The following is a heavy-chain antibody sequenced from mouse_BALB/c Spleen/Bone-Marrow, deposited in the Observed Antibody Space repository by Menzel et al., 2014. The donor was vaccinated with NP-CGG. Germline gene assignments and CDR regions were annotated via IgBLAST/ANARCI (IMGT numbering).Heavy chain of an antibody. CDR2: IRNKANGYTT. CDR1: GFTFTDYY. CDR3: ARDKGRVFFDY. J-gene: IGHJ2*01. V-gene: IGHV7-3*02. Sequence: EVKVVESGGGLVQPGGSLRLSCATSGFTFTDYYMNWVRQPPGKALEWLGFIRNKANGYTTEYSAPVKSRFTISRDNSQNILYLQMNTLRADDSATYYCARDKGRVFFDYWGQGTTLTVSS.